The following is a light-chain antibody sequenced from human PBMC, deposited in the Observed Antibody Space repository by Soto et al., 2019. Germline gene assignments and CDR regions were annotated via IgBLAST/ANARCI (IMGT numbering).Light chain of an antibody. J-gene: IGKJ2*01. CDR3: QPTYSTPYT. Sequence: DIQMTQSPSSLSASVGDRVTITCRASQSIRNYLNWYQQKPGKAPKLLIYAASIFQSGVPSRFRGSGSGTDFTLTISSLQPDDFATYYCQPTYSTPYTFGQGTKVDIK. V-gene: IGKV1-39*01. CDR2: AAS. CDR1: QSIRNY.